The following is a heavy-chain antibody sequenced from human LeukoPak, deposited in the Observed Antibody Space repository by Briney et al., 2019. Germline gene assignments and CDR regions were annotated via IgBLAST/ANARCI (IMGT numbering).Heavy chain of an antibody. J-gene: IGHJ4*02. CDR2: IYPGDSAT. V-gene: IGHV5-51*01. Sequence: GESLKISCRGSGYSFTAYWIAWVRQMPEKGLEWMATIYPGDSATTYSPSFQGQVTISADKSITTAYLQWSSLKASDTAMYYCARPAAGLGGFDYWGQGTLVTVSS. D-gene: IGHD3-16*01. CDR3: ARPAAGLGGFDY. CDR1: GYSFTAYW.